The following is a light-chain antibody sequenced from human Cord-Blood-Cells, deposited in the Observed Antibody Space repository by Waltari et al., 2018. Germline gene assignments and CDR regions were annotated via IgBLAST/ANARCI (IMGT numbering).Light chain of an antibody. J-gene: IGKJ4*01. CDR1: QSVLYSSNNKNY. CDR2: WAS. CDR3: QQYYSTPLT. Sequence: DIVMTQSPDSLAVSLGERAPINCKSSQSVLYSSNNKNYLAWYQHKPGPPPKLLIYWASTRESGVPDRFSGSGSGTDFTLTISSLQAEDVAVYYCQQYYSTPLTFGGGTKVEIK. V-gene: IGKV4-1*01.